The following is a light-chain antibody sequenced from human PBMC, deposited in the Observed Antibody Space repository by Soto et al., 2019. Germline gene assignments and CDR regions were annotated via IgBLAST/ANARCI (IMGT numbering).Light chain of an antibody. CDR2: DVS. V-gene: IGLV2-14*01. J-gene: IGLJ1*01. Sequence: HSVLTQPSSVSGSPGQSITISCTGTSSDVGSYNYVSWYQQDPGKAPKLIFYDVSNRPSGVSDRFSVSKSGNTASLTISNLQAEDEAAYYCSSYTNSGTYVFGTGTKVTVL. CDR1: SSDVGSYNY. CDR3: SSYTNSGTYV.